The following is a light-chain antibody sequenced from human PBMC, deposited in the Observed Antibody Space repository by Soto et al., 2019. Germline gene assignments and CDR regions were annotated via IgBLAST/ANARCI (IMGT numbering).Light chain of an antibody. J-gene: IGKJ1*01. CDR3: QHYNSYSEA. Sequence: SPSTLSGSVGDRVTITCRASQTISSWLAWYQQKPGKAPKLLIYKASTLKSGVPSRFSGSGSGTEFTLTISSLQSDDFATYYCQHYNSYSEAFGQGTKV. V-gene: IGKV1-5*03. CDR2: KAS. CDR1: QTISSW.